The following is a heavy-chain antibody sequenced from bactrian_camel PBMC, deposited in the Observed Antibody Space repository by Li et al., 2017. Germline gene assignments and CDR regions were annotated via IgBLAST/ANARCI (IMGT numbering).Heavy chain of an antibody. V-gene: IGHV3S7*01. CDR3: ALTFLRCYSGMRTKNEFNY. CDR2: ISTDGKNT. CDR1: GFTFSNYG. J-gene: IGHJ4*01. Sequence: HVQLVESGGGLVQPGGSLRLACVASGFTFSNYGMSWVRQAPGKGLEWVSGISTDGKNTYYADSVKGRFTISRDNAKRTLYLQMNSLKPEDTAMYYCALTFLRCYSGMRTKNEFNYWGQGTQVTVS. D-gene: IGHD2*01.